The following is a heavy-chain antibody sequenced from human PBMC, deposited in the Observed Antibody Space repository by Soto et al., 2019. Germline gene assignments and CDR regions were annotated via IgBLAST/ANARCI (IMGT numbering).Heavy chain of an antibody. J-gene: IGHJ6*02. Sequence: GESLKISCKASGYSFNNYWIGWVRQMPGKGLEWMGIIYPGDSDTRYSPSFQGQVTISVDKSINTAYLQWSSLKASDTAMYYCARTSAAGKYYYGMDVWGQGTTVTVSS. CDR1: GYSFNNYW. D-gene: IGHD6-13*01. V-gene: IGHV5-51*01. CDR3: ARTSAAGKYYYGMDV. CDR2: IYPGDSDT.